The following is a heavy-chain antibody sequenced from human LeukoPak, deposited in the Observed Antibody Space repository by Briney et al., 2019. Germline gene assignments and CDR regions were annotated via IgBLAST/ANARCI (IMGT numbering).Heavy chain of an antibody. D-gene: IGHD1-1*01. CDR3: ARVNINNWHSCDY. CDR2: IYHSGSP. J-gene: IGHJ4*02. Sequence: PSETLSLTCTVSGASINTKYWWSWVRQPPGKGLEWIGEIYHSGSPNYNPSLKSRVTISVDKSRNHFSLNLSSVTAADTAVYYCARVNINNWHSCDYWGQGTLVTVSS. CDR1: GASINTKYW. V-gene: IGHV4-4*02.